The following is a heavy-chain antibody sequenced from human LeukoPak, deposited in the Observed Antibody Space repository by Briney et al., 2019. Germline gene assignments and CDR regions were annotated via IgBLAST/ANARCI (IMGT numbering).Heavy chain of an antibody. V-gene: IGHV3-23*01. CDR1: GFTFSSYA. D-gene: IGHD3-10*01. CDR3: AKDLVRGVVRPPNWFDP. CDR2: ISGSGGST. Sequence: GGSLRLSCAASGFTFSSYAMSWVRQAPGKGLEWVSAISGSGGSTYYADSVKGRFTISRDNSKNTLYLQMNSLRAEDTAVYYCAKDLVRGVVRPPNWFDPWGQGTLVTVSS. J-gene: IGHJ5*02.